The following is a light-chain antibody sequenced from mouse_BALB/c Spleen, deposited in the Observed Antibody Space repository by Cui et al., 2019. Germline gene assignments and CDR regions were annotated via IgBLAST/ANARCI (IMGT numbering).Light chain of an antibody. J-gene: IGKJ1*01. V-gene: IGKV4-55*01. CDR1: SSVSY. Sequence: QIVLTQSPAIMSASPGETVTIICSASSSVSYMYWYQLKPGSSPRLLIYDTSNLASGVPVRFSGSGSGTSYSLTISRMEAEDAATYYCQQWSSYPRTFGGGTKLEIK. CDR2: DTS. CDR3: QQWSSYPRT.